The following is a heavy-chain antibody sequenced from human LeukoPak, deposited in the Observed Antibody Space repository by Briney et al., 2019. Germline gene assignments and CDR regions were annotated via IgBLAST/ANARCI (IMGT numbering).Heavy chain of an antibody. J-gene: IGHJ4*02. D-gene: IGHD4-11*01. Sequence: GGSLRLSCAASGFTFSSYAMSWVRQAPGKGLEWVSAISGSGGSTYYADSVKGRFTISRDNSKNTLYLQMNSLRAEDTAVYYCARAPTVTVQGDYWGQGTLVTVSS. CDR2: ISGSGGST. CDR1: GFTFSSYA. CDR3: ARAPTVTVQGDY. V-gene: IGHV3-23*01.